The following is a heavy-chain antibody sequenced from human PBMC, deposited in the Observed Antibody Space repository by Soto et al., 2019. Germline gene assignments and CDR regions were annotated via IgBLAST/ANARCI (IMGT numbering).Heavy chain of an antibody. CDR1: GFTFSNFA. J-gene: IGHJ6*02. CDR2: ISYDGSHK. V-gene: IGHV3-30-3*01. Sequence: GGSLRLSCAACGFTFSNFAMYWVRQAPGKGLEWVTVISYDGSHKYYADSVKGRFTISRDNSKNTLYLQMNNLRAEDSAVYFCARDYSYQRAMDVWGQGTTVTVSS. CDR3: ARDYSYQRAMDV. D-gene: IGHD2-15*01.